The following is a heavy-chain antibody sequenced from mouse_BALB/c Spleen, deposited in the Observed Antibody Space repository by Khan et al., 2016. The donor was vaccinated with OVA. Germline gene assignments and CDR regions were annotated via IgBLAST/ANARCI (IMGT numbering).Heavy chain of an antibody. Sequence: EVQLQESGPGLVKPSQSLSLTCTVTGYSITSDYAWNWIRQFPGNKLEWMGYISYSGNTNYNPSLKSRISITRDTSKNQFFLQLNCVTIEDTATYYWARIQGGDFDYWGQGTTLTVSS. CDR2: ISYSGNT. CDR1: GYSITSDYA. V-gene: IGHV3-2*02. J-gene: IGHJ2*01. CDR3: ARIQGGDFDY. D-gene: IGHD3-2*02.